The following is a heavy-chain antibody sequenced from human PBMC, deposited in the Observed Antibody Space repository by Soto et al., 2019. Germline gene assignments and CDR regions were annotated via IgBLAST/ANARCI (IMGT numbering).Heavy chain of an antibody. J-gene: IGHJ6*02. V-gene: IGHV1-2*04. D-gene: IGHD1-7*01. Sequence: ASVKVSCKASGYTFTGYYMHWVRQAPGQGLEWMGWINPNSGGTNYAQKFQGWVTMTRDTSISTAYMELSRLRSDDTAVYYCARETETRGYYYGMDVWGQGTTVTVSS. CDR2: INPNSGGT. CDR3: ARETETRGYYYGMDV. CDR1: GYTFTGYY.